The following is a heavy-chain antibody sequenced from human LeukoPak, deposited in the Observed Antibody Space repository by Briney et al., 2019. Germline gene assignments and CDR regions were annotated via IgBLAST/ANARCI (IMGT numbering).Heavy chain of an antibody. CDR1: GFTFSSYE. D-gene: IGHD1-26*01. CDR3: ARIGSYPYYFDY. V-gene: IGHV3-48*03. J-gene: IGHJ4*02. Sequence: GGSLRPSCAASGFTFSSYEMNWVRQAPGKGLEWVSYISTTGNTIYYADSVKGRFTISRDNAKKSLYLQMNSLRAEDTAVYYCARIGSYPYYFDYWGQGALVTVSS. CDR2: ISTTGNTI.